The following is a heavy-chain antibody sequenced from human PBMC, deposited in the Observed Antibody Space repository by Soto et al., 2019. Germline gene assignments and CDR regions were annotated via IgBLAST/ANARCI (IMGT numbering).Heavy chain of an antibody. J-gene: IGHJ6*04. D-gene: IGHD6-19*01. CDR1: GFTFSSYA. Sequence: SLILSFAASGFTFSSYAMHWVRQAPGKGLEWVAVISYDGSNKYYADSVKGRFTISRDNSKNTLYLQMNSLRAEDTAVYYCARTYSSGWIHYHDRMDVWGKRTNVTVCS. CDR3: ARTYSSGWIHYHDRMDV. CDR2: ISYDGSNK. V-gene: IGHV3-30-3*01.